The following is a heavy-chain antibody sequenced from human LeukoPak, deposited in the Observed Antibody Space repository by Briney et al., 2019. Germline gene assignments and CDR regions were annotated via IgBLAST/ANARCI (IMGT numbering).Heavy chain of an antibody. Sequence: GGSLRLSCAASGFTFSSYWMSWVRQPLGKGLEWVANIKEDGSEKNYVDSVKGRFTISRDNAEKSVYLQMNSLRVEDTAVYYCARGSGKGTILWGQGTMVTVSS. J-gene: IGHJ3*01. CDR1: GFTFSSYW. CDR3: ARGSGKGTIL. D-gene: IGHD3-3*01. V-gene: IGHV3-7*01. CDR2: IKEDGSEK.